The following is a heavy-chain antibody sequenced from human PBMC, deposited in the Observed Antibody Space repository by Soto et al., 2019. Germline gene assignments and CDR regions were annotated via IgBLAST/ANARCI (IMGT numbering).Heavy chain of an antibody. CDR1: GYDFTTYG. J-gene: IGHJ4*02. D-gene: IGHD1-1*01. Sequence: QVHLVQSGAEVKKSGASVKVSCKGSGYDFTTYGITWVRQAPGQGLEWMAWISAHNGNTDYAQKLHGRVTVTRDTSTSTAYMERRSLRSDDTAVYYCARGRYGDYWGQGALVTVSS. CDR3: ARGRYGDY. V-gene: IGHV1-18*01. CDR2: ISAHNGNT.